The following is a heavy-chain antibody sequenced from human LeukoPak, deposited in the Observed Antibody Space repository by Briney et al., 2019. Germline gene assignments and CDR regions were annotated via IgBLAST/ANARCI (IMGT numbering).Heavy chain of an antibody. CDR3: AREGIKYQLLLDY. J-gene: IGHJ4*02. CDR1: GFTFSSYS. V-gene: IGHV3-21*01. D-gene: IGHD2-2*01. Sequence: PGGSLRLSCAASGFTFSSYSVNWVRQAPGKGLEWVSSISSSSSYIYYADSVKGRFTISRDNAKNSLYLQTNSLRAEDTAVYYCAREGIKYQLLLDYWGQGTLVTVSS. CDR2: ISSSSSYI.